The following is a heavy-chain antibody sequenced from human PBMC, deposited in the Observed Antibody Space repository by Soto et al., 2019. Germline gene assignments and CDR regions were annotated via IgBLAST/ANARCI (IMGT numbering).Heavy chain of an antibody. CDR1: GGTFSSYA. D-gene: IGHD3-10*01. Sequence: QVQLVQSGAEVKKPGSSVKVSCKASGGTFSSYAISWVRQAPGQGLEWMGGIIPIFGTANYAQKFQGRVTITADESTSTAYMELSSLRSGDTAVYYCARVGLLWFGELLINGMDVWGQGTTVTVSS. CDR2: IIPIFGTA. V-gene: IGHV1-69*01. CDR3: ARVGLLWFGELLINGMDV. J-gene: IGHJ6*02.